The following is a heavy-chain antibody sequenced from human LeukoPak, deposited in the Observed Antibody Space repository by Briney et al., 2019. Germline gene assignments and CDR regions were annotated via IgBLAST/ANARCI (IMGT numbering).Heavy chain of an antibody. CDR1: GYTFTGYC. J-gene: IGHJ3*02. V-gene: IGHV1-2*06. CDR3: AKEVDTAMVFPFDI. CDR2: INPNSGGT. Sequence: ASVKVSCKASGYTFTGYCMHWVRQAPGQGLEWMGRINPNSGGTNYAQKFQGRVTMTRDTSISTAYMELSRLRSDDTAVYYCAKEVDTAMVFPFDIWGQGTMVTVSS. D-gene: IGHD5-18*01.